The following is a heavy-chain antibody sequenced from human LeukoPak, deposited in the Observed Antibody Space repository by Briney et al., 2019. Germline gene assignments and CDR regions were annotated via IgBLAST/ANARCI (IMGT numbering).Heavy chain of an antibody. J-gene: IGHJ6*02. CDR2: IYYSGST. CDR3: ARDAPRSYYYYGMDV. V-gene: IGHV4-59*01. Sequence: SETLSLTCTVSGGSISSYYWSWIRQPPGKGLEWIGYIYYSGSTNYNPSLKSRVTISVDTSKNQFSLKLSSVTAADTAVYYCARDAPRSYYYYGMDVWGQGTTVTVSS. CDR1: GGSISSYY.